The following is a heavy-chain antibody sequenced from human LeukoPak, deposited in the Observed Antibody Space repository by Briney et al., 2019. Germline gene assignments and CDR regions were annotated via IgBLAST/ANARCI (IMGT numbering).Heavy chain of an antibody. V-gene: IGHV3-9*01. CDR2: ISWNSGSI. D-gene: IGHD3-22*01. CDR1: GFTFDDYA. CDR3: AKDRGYDSSGYYYFDY. J-gene: IGHJ4*02. Sequence: GRSLRLSCAASGFTFDDYAMHWVRQAPGKGLDWVSGISWNSGSIGYADSVKGRFTISRDNAKNSLYLQMNSLRAEDTALYYCAKDRGYDSSGYYYFDYWGQGTLVTVSS.